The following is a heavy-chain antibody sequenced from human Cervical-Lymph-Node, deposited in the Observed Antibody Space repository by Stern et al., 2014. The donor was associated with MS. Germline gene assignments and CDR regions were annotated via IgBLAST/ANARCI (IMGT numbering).Heavy chain of an antibody. V-gene: IGHV3-30*04. CDR1: GFTFSTYA. Sequence: MQLVESGGGVVQPGRSLRLSCAASGFTFSTYAIHWVRHAPGKGLEWVALISYDGTNKHYADSVKGRFTISRDNSKNTVYLQMNSLRPEDTAVYFCARAGVYYYFDYWGQGTLVTVSA. CDR3: ARAGVYYYFDY. J-gene: IGHJ4*02. CDR2: ISYDGTNK. D-gene: IGHD3-10*01.